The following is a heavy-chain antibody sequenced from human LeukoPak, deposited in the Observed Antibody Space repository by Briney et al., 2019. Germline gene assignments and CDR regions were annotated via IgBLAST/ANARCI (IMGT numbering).Heavy chain of an antibody. D-gene: IGHD3-3*01. J-gene: IGHJ3*02. Sequence: ASVKVSCKASGCTFTSYGISWVRQAPGQGLEWMGWISAYNGNTNYAQKLQGRVTITTDTSTSTAYMELRSMRSDDTAVYYCARDYDFWSGYYIHAFDTWGQGTLVTVSS. V-gene: IGHV1-18*01. CDR3: ARDYDFWSGYYIHAFDT. CDR1: GCTFTSYG. CDR2: ISAYNGNT.